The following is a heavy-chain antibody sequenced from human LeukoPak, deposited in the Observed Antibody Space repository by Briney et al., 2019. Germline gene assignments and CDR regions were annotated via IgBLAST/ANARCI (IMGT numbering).Heavy chain of an antibody. CDR3: ASSIGFRSWDAFDI. CDR1: GFTFSSYW. J-gene: IGHJ3*02. CDR2: INSDGSST. Sequence: PGGSLRLSCAASGFTFSSYWMHWVRQAPGKGLVWVSRINSDGSSTSYADSVKGRFTISRDNAKNTLYLQMNSLRAEDTAVHYCASSIGFRSWDAFDIWGQGTMVAASS. D-gene: IGHD3-10*01. V-gene: IGHV3-74*01.